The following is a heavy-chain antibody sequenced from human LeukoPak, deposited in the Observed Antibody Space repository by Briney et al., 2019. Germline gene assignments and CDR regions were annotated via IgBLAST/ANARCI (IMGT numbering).Heavy chain of an antibody. D-gene: IGHD3-10*01. CDR1: GFTFRTYW. Sequence: GGSLRLSCAASGFTFRTYWMHWVCQTPGQGLVWVSRINSDGSTTNYADSVKGRFTVSRDNAQNTLYLQMSSLRAEDTAVYYCARAGNYYFEYWGQGALVTVSS. CDR3: ARAGNYYFEY. CDR2: INSDGSTT. J-gene: IGHJ4*02. V-gene: IGHV3-74*01.